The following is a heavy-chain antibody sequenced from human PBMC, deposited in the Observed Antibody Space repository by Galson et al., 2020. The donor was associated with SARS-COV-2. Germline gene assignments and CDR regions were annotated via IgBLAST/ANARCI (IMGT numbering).Heavy chain of an antibody. CDR1: GSTFSSYA. CDR2: IIPIFGTA. J-gene: IGHJ6*02. V-gene: IGHV1-69*13. Sequence: SVKVSCKASGSTFSSYAISWVRQAPGQGLEWMGGIIPIFGTANYAQKFQGRVTITADESTSTAYMELSSLRSEDTAVYYCARDYDMLTGYYRIGPYYYYYYGMDVWGQGTTVTVSS. CDR3: ARDYDMLTGYYRIGPYYYYYYGMDV. D-gene: IGHD3-9*01.